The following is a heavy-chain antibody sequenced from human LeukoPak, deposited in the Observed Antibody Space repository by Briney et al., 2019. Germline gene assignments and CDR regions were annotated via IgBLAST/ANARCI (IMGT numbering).Heavy chain of an antibody. CDR3: ARARVGPYYYYGMDV. J-gene: IGHJ6*02. Sequence: PSETLSLTCTVSGGSIISSTYYWGWIRQPPGKGLEWTGSIYYTGSTYYNPSLKSRVTISVDTSRNQFSLKLSSVTAADTAVYYCARARVGPYYYYGMDVWGQGTTVTVSS. CDR2: IYYTGST. V-gene: IGHV4-39*01. CDR1: GGSIISSTYY.